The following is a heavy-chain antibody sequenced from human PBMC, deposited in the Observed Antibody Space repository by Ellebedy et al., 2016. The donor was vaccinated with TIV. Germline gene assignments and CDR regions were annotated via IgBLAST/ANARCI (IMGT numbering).Heavy chain of an antibody. CDR3: AVEGIPVAGAFA. V-gene: IGHV3-21*01. J-gene: IGHJ5*02. CDR2: ISSSSSSI. Sequence: GESLKISCAASGFTFSSSSMNWVRQAPGKGLEWVSSISSSSSSIYYADSVRGRFTISRDNAKNSLYLQMNSLRAEDAAVYYCAVEGIPVAGAFAWGQGALVTVSS. D-gene: IGHD6-19*01. CDR1: GFTFSSSS.